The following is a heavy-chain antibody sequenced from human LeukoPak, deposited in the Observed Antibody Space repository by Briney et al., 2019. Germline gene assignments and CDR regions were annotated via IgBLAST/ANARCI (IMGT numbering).Heavy chain of an antibody. CDR3: ASGGRTSWFGELLPLDY. J-gene: IGHJ4*02. V-gene: IGHV3-21*01. Sequence: GGSLRLSCAASGFTFSSYSMNRVRQAPGKGLEWVSSISSSSSYIYYADSVKGRFTISRDNAKNSLYLQMKSLRAEDTAVYYCASGGRTSWFGELLPLDYWGQGTLVTVSS. CDR2: ISSSSSYI. D-gene: IGHD3-10*01. CDR1: GFTFSSYS.